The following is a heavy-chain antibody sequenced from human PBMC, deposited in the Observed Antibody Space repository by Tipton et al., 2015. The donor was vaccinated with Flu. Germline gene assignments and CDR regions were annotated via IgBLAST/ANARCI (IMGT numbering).Heavy chain of an antibody. CDR1: GGSIGGFY. CDR2: IYHTGSA. D-gene: IGHD6-6*01. CDR3: ARQSSSLADPNYYYGVDV. V-gene: IGHV4-38-2*02. Sequence: TLSLTCTVSGGSIGGFYWNWIRQPPGKGLEWIGSIYHTGSAYHNPPLKSRLTISVDTSKNQFSLKLTSVTAADTAVYYCARQSSSLADPNYYYGVDVWGQGTTVTVSS. J-gene: IGHJ6*02.